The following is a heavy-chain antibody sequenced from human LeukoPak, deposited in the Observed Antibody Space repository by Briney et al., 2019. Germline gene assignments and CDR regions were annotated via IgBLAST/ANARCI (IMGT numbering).Heavy chain of an antibody. Sequence: PGGSLRLSCAASGFTFSSYWMHWVRQAPGKGLVWVSRINSDGSSTSYADSVKGRFTISRDNAKNTLYLQMNSLRAEDTAVYYCARAGEGYYYDSSGPRGYWGQGTLVTVSS. CDR3: ARAGEGYYYDSSGPRGY. CDR1: GFTFSSYW. D-gene: IGHD3-22*01. CDR2: INSDGSST. V-gene: IGHV3-74*01. J-gene: IGHJ4*02.